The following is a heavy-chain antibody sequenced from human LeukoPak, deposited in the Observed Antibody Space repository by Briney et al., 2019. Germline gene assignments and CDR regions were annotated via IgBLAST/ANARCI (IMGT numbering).Heavy chain of an antibody. CDR2: INPNSYYT. CDR1: GYTYPGYY. J-gene: IGHJ2*01. CDR3: ARELSVSSGWPYWYFDL. D-gene: IGHD6-19*01. Sequence: ASVTVSCKSSGYTYPGYYMHWVRRATGQALAWMGWINPNSYYTNYAHKFQGRHIMTSDTPIHTLYMEANRLRSVHTAVYYCARELSVSSGWPYWYFDLWGRGTLVTV. V-gene: IGHV1-2*02.